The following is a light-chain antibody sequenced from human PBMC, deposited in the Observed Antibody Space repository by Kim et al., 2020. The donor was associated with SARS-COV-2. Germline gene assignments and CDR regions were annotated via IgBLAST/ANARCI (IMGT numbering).Light chain of an antibody. CDR3: QQYGSSPYT. J-gene: IGKJ2*01. V-gene: IGKV3-20*01. Sequence: LSPGERATLSCRARQSVSSSYLAWYQQKPGQAPRLLIYGASSRATGIPDRFSGSGSGTDFTLTISRLEPEDFAVYYCQQYGSSPYTFGQGTKLEI. CDR1: QSVSSSY. CDR2: GAS.